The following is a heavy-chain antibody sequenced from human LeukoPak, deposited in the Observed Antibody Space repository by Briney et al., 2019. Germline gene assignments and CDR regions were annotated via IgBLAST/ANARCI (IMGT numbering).Heavy chain of an antibody. V-gene: IGHV3-30*18. Sequence: GGSLRLSCAGSGFGFSNYGMHWVRQAPGKGLGWVAVISDDGSNIYYTDSVKGRFTISRDNSKNTLYLQMNSLRAEDTAVYYCAKDGPGGDDCYDSSGYFDYWGQGTLVTVSS. CDR2: ISDDGSNI. CDR3: AKDGPGGDDCYDSSGYFDY. D-gene: IGHD3-22*01. J-gene: IGHJ4*02. CDR1: GFGFSNYG.